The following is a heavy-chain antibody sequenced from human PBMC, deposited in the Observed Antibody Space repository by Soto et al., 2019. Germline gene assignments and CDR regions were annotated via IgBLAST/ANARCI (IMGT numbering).Heavy chain of an antibody. CDR1: GGSISSDDYY. Sequence: LSLTCTVSGGSISSDDYYWSWIRQPPGKGLEWIGYIYYNGRTDYNPSLKSRVIISIDTSKNQFSLNLNSVSAADTAVYYCARDRSNSPDYFDYWGQGTLVTVSS. J-gene: IGHJ4*02. V-gene: IGHV4-30-4*01. CDR3: ARDRSNSPDYFDY. CDR2: IYYNGRT. D-gene: IGHD6-6*01.